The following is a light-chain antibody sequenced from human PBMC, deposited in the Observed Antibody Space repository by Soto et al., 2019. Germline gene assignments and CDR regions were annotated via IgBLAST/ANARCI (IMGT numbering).Light chain of an antibody. CDR1: QSVSNNY. CDR2: DAS. Sequence: EIVLTQSPGTLSLSPGERATLSCRASQSVSNNYLAWYQQKPGQAPRLLIYDASSRATGIPARFSGSGSGTEFTLTITSLQSEDFALYYCQQYHNLWTFGQGTKVDIK. J-gene: IGKJ1*01. V-gene: IGKV3-20*01. CDR3: QQYHNLWT.